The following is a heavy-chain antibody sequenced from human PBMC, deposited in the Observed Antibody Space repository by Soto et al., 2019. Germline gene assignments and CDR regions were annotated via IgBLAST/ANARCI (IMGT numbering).Heavy chain of an antibody. CDR1: GGSISSSNYY. V-gene: IGHV4-39*01. D-gene: IGHD3-22*01. Sequence: QLQLQESGPGLVKPSETLSLTCTVSGGSISSSNYYWGWIRQPPGKGLEWIGTIYYTGSTYYNPSLRSHVTRSVDTSKRQFSLEFSSVTAADTALYYCARHLEYYDSSGYPDYWGQGTLVTVSS. CDR3: ARHLEYYDSSGYPDY. CDR2: IYYTGST. J-gene: IGHJ4*02.